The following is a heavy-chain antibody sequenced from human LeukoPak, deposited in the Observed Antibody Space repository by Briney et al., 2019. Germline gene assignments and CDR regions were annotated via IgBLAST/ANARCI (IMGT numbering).Heavy chain of an antibody. CDR1: GFTFSSYA. CDR2: ISGSGGST. Sequence: PGGSLRLSCAASGFTFSSYAMSWVRQAPGKGLEWVSAISGSGGSTYYADSAKGRFTISRDNSKNTLYLQMNSLRAEDTAVYYCAKVRYSSSSEYYFDYWGQGTLVTVSS. D-gene: IGHD6-6*01. CDR3: AKVRYSSSSEYYFDY. V-gene: IGHV3-23*01. J-gene: IGHJ4*02.